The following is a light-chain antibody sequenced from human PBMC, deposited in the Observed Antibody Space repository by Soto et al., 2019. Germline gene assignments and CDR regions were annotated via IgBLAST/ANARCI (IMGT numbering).Light chain of an antibody. CDR3: SSYTSGSTLV. J-gene: IGLJ2*01. CDR2: DVS. Sequence: QSALTQPASVSGSPGQSITISCTGTSSDVGGYNYVSWYQHHPGKAPKLTIYDVSNRPSGVSNRFSGSKSGDTASLTISGLQAEDEADYCCSSYTSGSTLVFGGGTKVTVL. V-gene: IGLV2-14*03. CDR1: SSDVGGYNY.